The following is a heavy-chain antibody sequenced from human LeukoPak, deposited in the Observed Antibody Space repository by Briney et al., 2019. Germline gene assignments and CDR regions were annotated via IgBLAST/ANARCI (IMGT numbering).Heavy chain of an antibody. CDR1: GFTFSSYA. J-gene: IGHJ3*02. CDR2: ISYDGSNK. V-gene: IGHV3-30*03. D-gene: IGHD2/OR15-2a*01. Sequence: GGSLRLSCAASGFTFSSYAMHWVRQAPGKGLEWVAVISYDGSNKYYADSAKGRFTISRDNAKNTLYLQMNSLRAEDTAVCYCAREDRILIGNDAFDMWGQGTMVTVSS. CDR3: AREDRILIGNDAFDM.